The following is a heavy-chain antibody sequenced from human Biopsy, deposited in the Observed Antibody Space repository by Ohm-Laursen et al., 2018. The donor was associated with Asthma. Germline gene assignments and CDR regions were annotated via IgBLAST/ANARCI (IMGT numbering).Heavy chain of an antibody. D-gene: IGHD3-10*01. Sequence: SVKVSCNASGGTFSSYAISWVRQAPGQGLEWMGGIIPIFGTANYAQKFQGRVTITADESTSTAYMELSSLRSEDTAVYYCAESDYYGSGYYYGMDVWGQGTTVTVSS. CDR2: IIPIFGTA. J-gene: IGHJ6*02. CDR1: GGTFSSYA. CDR3: AESDYYGSGYYYGMDV. V-gene: IGHV1-69*13.